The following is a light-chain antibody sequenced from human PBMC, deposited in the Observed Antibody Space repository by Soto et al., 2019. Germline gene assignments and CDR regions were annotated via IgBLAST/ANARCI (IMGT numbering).Light chain of an antibody. Sequence: DIQMTQSPSTLSASVGDRVTITCRASQSVDTCLAWYQQKPGKAPHLLIYKASSLEAGVPSRFSGSGSVTQFTLPISGLQPEDFSTNYGQQYDRVPWTVGQGTKVEFK. V-gene: IGKV1-5*03. CDR3: QQYDRVPWT. CDR1: QSVDTC. CDR2: KAS. J-gene: IGKJ1*01.